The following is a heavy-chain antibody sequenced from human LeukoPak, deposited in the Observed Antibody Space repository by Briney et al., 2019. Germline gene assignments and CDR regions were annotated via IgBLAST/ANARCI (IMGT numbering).Heavy chain of an antibody. V-gene: IGHV3-30*03. J-gene: IGHJ3*02. CDR3: ARRKAARRAFDI. Sequence: PGRSLRLSCAASGFTFSSYGMHWVRQAPGKGLEWVAVISYDGSNKYYADSVKGRFTISRDNSKNTLYLQMNSLRAEDTAVYYCARRKAARRAFDIWGQGTMVTVSS. CDR2: ISYDGSNK. CDR1: GFTFSSYG. D-gene: IGHD6-6*01.